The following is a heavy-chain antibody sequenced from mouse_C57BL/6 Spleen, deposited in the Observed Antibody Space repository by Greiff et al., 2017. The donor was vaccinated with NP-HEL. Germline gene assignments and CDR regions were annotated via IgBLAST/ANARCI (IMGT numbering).Heavy chain of an antibody. V-gene: IGHV1-54*01. J-gene: IGHJ2*01. CDR2: INPGSGGT. CDR3: ARSTVVAGNYLDY. Sequence: VQLQQSGAELVRPGTSVTVSCKASGYAFTNYLIEWVKQRPGQGLEWIGVINPGSGGTNYNEKFKGKATLTADKSSSTAYMQLSSLTSEDSAVYFCARSTVVAGNYLDYWGQGTTLTVSS. D-gene: IGHD1-1*01. CDR1: GYAFTNYL.